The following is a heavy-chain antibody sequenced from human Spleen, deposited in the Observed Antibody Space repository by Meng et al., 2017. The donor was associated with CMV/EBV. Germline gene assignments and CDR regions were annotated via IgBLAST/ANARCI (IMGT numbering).Heavy chain of an antibody. J-gene: IGHJ6*02. V-gene: IGHV3-21*01. Sequence: GGSLRLSCAASGFTFSGYTMNWVRQTPGKGLDWVSSISGSSGYIYYADSVKGRFTVSRDNTKNSLYLQMNSLRAEDTAVYYCARARTYYDFWNGWRDSYGMDVWGQGTTVTVSS. CDR2: ISGSSGYI. D-gene: IGHD3-3*01. CDR3: ARARTYYDFWNGWRDSYGMDV. CDR1: GFTFSGYT.